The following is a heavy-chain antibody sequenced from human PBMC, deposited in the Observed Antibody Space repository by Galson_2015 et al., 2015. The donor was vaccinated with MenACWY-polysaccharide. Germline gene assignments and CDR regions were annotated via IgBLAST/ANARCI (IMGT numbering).Heavy chain of an antibody. J-gene: IGHJ4*02. V-gene: IGHV5-51*01. CDR3: ARSGELPLRPAYYFDY. D-gene: IGHD1-26*01. Sequence: ATRYSPSFQGPVTISADKSISPAYLQWSSLKASDTAMYYCARSGELPLRPAYYFDYWGQGTLVTVSS. CDR2: AT.